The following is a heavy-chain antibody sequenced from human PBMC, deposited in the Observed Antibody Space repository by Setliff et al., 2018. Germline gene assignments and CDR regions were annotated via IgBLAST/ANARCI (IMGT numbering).Heavy chain of an antibody. CDR3: ARLRGAFDY. D-gene: IGHD3-16*01. J-gene: IGHJ4*02. Sequence: SETLSLTCSVFGDSLTRSSSWWGWIRQPAGKGLEWIGNIYSSGTTKYNPSLKSRVTISVDTSKNQFSLRLNSATAADTAVYYCARLRGAFDYWGQGTLVTVSS. CDR2: IYSSGTT. V-gene: IGHV4-61*10. CDR1: GDSLTRSSSW.